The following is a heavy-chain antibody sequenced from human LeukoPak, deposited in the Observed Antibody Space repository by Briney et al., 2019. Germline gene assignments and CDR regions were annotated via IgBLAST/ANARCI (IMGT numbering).Heavy chain of an antibody. Sequence: PSETLSLTCTVSGGSISSYYWSWIRQPPGKGLEWIGYIYPSGSTNYNPSLKSRVTISVDTSKNQFSLKLSSVTAADTAVYYCARHRYGGNWFDPWGQGTLVTVSS. CDR2: IYPSGST. V-gene: IGHV4-4*09. D-gene: IGHD3-10*01. J-gene: IGHJ5*02. CDR1: GGSISSYY. CDR3: ARHRYGGNWFDP.